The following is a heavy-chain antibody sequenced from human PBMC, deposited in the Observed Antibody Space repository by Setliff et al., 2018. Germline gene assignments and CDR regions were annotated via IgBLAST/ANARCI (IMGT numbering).Heavy chain of an antibody. D-gene: IGHD6-19*01. Sequence: GASVKVSCKASGYTFTDYPITWVRQAPGQGLEWMGWIHTMSGESTFAQGFTGRFVFSLDASVSTAYLEINNLKGEDTAVYYCAKDHHSDSGWDIDYWGQGTLVTAPQ. J-gene: IGHJ4*02. CDR2: IHTMSGES. CDR1: GYTFTDYP. V-gene: IGHV7-4-1*02. CDR3: AKDHHSDSGWDIDY.